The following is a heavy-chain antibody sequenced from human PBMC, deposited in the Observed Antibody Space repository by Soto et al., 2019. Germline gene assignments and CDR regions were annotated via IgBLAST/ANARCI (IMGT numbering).Heavy chain of an antibody. CDR3: AKERGAEYFQH. CDR2: ISGSGGST. Sequence: GAPRLSFAAPGFTFSSYALSWVRQAPGKGLEWVSAISGSGGSTYYADSVKGRFTISRDNSKNTLYLQMNSLRAEDTAVYYCAKERGAEYFQHWGQGTLVTVSS. CDR1: GFTFSSYA. V-gene: IGHV3-23*01. J-gene: IGHJ1*01.